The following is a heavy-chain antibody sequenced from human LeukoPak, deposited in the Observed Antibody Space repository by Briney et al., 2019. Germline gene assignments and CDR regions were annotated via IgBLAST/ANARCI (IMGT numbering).Heavy chain of an antibody. CDR3: ARGSGSYSY. J-gene: IGHJ4*02. Sequence: GGSLRLSCAASGFTFSSYSMNWVRQASGKGLEWVSYIAADSSAIYYADSVRGRCTISRDNAKNSLYLQMNSLRAEDTAVYYCARGSGSYSYWGQGTLVTVSS. CDR2: IAADSSAI. V-gene: IGHV3-48*01. CDR1: GFTFSSYS. D-gene: IGHD1-26*01.